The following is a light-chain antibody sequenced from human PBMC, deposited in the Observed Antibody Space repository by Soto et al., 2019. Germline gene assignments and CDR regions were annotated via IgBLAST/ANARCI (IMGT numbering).Light chain of an antibody. CDR1: NIGSKN. J-gene: IGLJ3*02. Sequence: SYELTQPLSVSVALGQTARITCGGNNIGSKNVHWYQLNPGQAPVLGIYRDTNRPSGIPERFSGSNSGNTATLAISGAQAGDDADYYCQVWDSSTVVFGGGTKLTVL. CDR2: RDT. V-gene: IGLV3-9*01. CDR3: QVWDSSTVV.